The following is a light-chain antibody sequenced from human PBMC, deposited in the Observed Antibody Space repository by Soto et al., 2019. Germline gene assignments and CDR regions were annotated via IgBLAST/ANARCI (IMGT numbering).Light chain of an antibody. CDR1: QSVSSN. V-gene: IGKV3-15*01. CDR3: QHYHNWPPWT. CDR2: GAS. Sequence: EIVMTQSPATLSVSPGERATLSCRASQSVSSNLAWYQQKPGQAPRLLIYGASTRATGIPVRFSGSGSGTEFTLTISSLQSEDFAVYYCQHYHNWPPWTFGQGTNVEIK. J-gene: IGKJ1*01.